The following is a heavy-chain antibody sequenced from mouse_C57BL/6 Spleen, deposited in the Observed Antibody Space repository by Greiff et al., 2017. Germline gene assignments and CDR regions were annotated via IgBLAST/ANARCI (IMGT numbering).Heavy chain of an antibody. CDR2: INPSTGGT. CDR3: ARSKMRVYYDYDGGFDY. Sequence: VQLQQSGPELVKPGASVKISCKASGYSFTGYYMNWVKQSPEKSLEWIGEINPSTGGTTYNQKFKAKATLTVDKSSSTAYMQLKSLTFEDAAVYYCARSKMRVYYDYDGGFDYWGQGTTLTVSS. CDR1: GYSFTGYY. V-gene: IGHV1-42*01. D-gene: IGHD2-4*01. J-gene: IGHJ2*01.